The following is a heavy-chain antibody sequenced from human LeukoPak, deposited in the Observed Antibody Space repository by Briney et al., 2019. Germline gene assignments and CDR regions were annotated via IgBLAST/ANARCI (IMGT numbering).Heavy chain of an antibody. CDR1: GGSFSGYY. V-gene: IGHV4-34*01. D-gene: IGHD3-3*01. CDR3: ASRITIFGVVTTDS. CDR2: INHSGST. J-gene: IGHJ5*01. Sequence: SETLSLTCAVYGGSFSGYYWSWIRQPPGKGLEWIGEINHSGSTNYHPSLKSRVTISVDTSKNQFSLKLSSVTAADTAVYYCASRITIFGVVTTDSWGQGTLVTVSS.